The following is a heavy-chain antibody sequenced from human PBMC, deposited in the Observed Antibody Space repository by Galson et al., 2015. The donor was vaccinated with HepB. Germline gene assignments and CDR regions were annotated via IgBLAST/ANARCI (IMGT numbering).Heavy chain of an antibody. CDR3: ARDHNSLIVGASYFDY. Sequence: SLRLSCAASGFTFSSYAMHWVRQAPGKGLEWVAVISYDGSNKYYADSVKGRFTISRDNSKNTLYLQMNSLRAEDTAVYYCARDHNSLIVGASYFDYWGQGTLVTVSS. J-gene: IGHJ4*02. CDR2: ISYDGSNK. D-gene: IGHD1-26*01. V-gene: IGHV3-30-3*01. CDR1: GFTFSSYA.